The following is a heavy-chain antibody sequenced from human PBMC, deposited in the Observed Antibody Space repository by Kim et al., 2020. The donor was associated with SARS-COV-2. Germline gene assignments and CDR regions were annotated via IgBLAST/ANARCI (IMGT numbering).Heavy chain of an antibody. V-gene: IGHV1-3*01. D-gene: IGHD5-12*01. CDR1: GYTFTYYA. Sequence: ASVKVSCKASGYTFTYYAVYWVRQAPGQRLEWMGWINAGNGNTKYSQKFQGRVTITRDTSASTAYMELSSLRSEDTAFYYCARGAVGYSGYDWGQGTLVTVSS. J-gene: IGHJ4*02. CDR2: INAGNGNT. CDR3: ARGAVGYSGYD.